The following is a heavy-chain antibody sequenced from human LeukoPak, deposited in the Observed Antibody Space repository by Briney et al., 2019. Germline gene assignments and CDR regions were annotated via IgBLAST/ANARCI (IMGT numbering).Heavy chain of an antibody. CDR3: ARLARGRWFDP. D-gene: IGHD6-6*01. CDR1: GDSIRNYY. Sequence: SETLSLTCNVSGDSIRNYYWSRIRQTPGKGLEWIGHIYDSGSTNYNPSLKSRVTISVDTSKNQFSLKVSSVTAADTAVYYCARLARGRWFDPWGQGTLVTVSS. J-gene: IGHJ5*02. V-gene: IGHV4-59*08. CDR2: IYDSGST.